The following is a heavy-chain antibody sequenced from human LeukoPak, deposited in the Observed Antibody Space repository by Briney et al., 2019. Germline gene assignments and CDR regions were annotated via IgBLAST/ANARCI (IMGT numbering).Heavy chain of an antibody. CDR2: IWYDGSNK. V-gene: IGHV3-33*01. Sequence: GRSLRLSCVASGFTFKSYGMHWVRQAPGKGLEWVAIIWYDGSNKYYADFVKGRFNTSRDNSKNTLYLQMNSLRADDTAVYYCARVSGYSGTWYVDYWGQGTLVTVSS. CDR3: ARVSGYSGTWYVDY. D-gene: IGHD6-13*01. J-gene: IGHJ4*02. CDR1: GFTFKSYG.